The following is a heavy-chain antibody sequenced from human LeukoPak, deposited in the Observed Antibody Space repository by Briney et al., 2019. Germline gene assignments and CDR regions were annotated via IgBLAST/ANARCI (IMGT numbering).Heavy chain of an antibody. V-gene: IGHV3-21*01. D-gene: IGHD3-9*01. CDR2: ISSSSSYI. CDR1: GFTFSSYS. Sequence: GGSLQLSCAASGFTFSSYSMNWVRQAPGKGLEWVSSISSSSSYIYYADSVKGRFTISRDNAKNSLYLQMNSLRAEDTAVYYCARDPNYYDILTGNYYYYYMDVWGKGTTVTVSS. CDR3: ARDPNYYDILTGNYYYYYMDV. J-gene: IGHJ6*03.